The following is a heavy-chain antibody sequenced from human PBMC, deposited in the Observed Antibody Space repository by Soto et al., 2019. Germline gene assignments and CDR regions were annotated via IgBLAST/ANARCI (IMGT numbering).Heavy chain of an antibody. CDR3: ARSTMVRFLDV. V-gene: IGHV4-34*01. Sequence: SETLSLTCAVYGVSFSGYYWIWLRQPPGKGLEWIGEINHSGSTNYNPSLKSRVTISVDTSKNQFSLKLSSVTAADTAVYYCARSTMVRFLDVWGQGTTVTVSS. D-gene: IGHD3-10*01. J-gene: IGHJ6*02. CDR1: GVSFSGYY. CDR2: INHSGST.